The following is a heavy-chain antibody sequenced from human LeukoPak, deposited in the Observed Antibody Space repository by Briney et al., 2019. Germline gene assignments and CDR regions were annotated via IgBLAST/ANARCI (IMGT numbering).Heavy chain of an antibody. CDR1: GFTFDDYA. CDR3: AKGTYGDYEYNWFDP. V-gene: IGHV3-9*01. D-gene: IGHD4-17*01. J-gene: IGHJ5*02. Sequence: PGGSLRLSCAASGFTFDDYAMHWVRQAPGKGLEWVSGISWNSGSIGYADSVKGRFTISRDNAKNSLYLQMNSLRAEDTALYYCAKGTYGDYEYNWFDPWGQGTLVTVSS. CDR2: ISWNSGSI.